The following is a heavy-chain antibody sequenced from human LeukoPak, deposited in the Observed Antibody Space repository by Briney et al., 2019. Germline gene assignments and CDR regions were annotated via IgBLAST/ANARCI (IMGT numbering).Heavy chain of an antibody. J-gene: IGHJ4*02. D-gene: IGHD2-15*01. CDR3: ARGYCSGGSCYTVDY. CDR2: INHSGST. Sequence: SETLSLTCAVYGGSFSGYYWSWIRQPPGKGLEWIGEINHSGSTNYNPSLKSRVTVSVDTSKNQFSLKLSSVTAADTAVYYCARGYCSGGSCYTVDYWGQGTLVTVSS. CDR1: GGSFSGYY. V-gene: IGHV4-34*01.